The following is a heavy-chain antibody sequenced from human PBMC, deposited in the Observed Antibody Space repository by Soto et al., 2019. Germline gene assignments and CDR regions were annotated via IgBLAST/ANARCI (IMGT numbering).Heavy chain of an antibody. V-gene: IGHV3-23*01. CDR2: ISGSGGST. Sequence: GGSLRLSCAASGFTFGSYAMSWVRQAPGKGLEWVSAISGSGGSTYYADSVKGRFTISRDNSKNTLYLQMNSLRAEDTAVYYCAKDLLGLLPDYYYYYGMDVWGQGTTVTVSS. CDR3: AKDLLGLLPDYYYYYGMDV. J-gene: IGHJ6*02. CDR1: GFTFGSYA. D-gene: IGHD7-27*01.